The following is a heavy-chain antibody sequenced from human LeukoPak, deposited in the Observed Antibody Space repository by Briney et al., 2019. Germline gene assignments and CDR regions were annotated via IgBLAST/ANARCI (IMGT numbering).Heavy chain of an antibody. D-gene: IGHD5-18*01. CDR1: GFTFENYW. Sequence: PGGSLRLSCAASGFTFENYWMSWVGQAPGEGPEWVAHIKQDGSVEHYLDSVKGRFTISRDNAKSSVILQMTSLRAEDTAVYYCARWAGVTDYWGQGTLVTVSS. V-gene: IGHV3-7*01. CDR3: ARWAGVTDY. J-gene: IGHJ4*02. CDR2: IKQDGSVE.